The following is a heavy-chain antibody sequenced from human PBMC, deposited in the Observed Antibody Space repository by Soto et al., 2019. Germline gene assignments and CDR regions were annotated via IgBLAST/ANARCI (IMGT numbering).Heavy chain of an antibody. D-gene: IGHD1-26*01. CDR2: IYWDDDK. CDR3: AHSKRSGGGSYFDKGMDV. J-gene: IGHJ6*02. Sequence: QITLRESGPTLVKSGQTLTLTCTFSGFSLSTNGVGVGWIRQPPRKALEWLVLIYWDDDKRSSSSLKSRLTINQSTSQNQVVLTLTNMDPTDTAAYYCAHSKRSGGGSYFDKGMDVWGQGTTVTVSS. V-gene: IGHV2-5*02. CDR1: GFSLSTNGVG.